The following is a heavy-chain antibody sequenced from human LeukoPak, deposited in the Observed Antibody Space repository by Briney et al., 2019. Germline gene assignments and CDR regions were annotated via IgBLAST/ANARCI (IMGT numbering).Heavy chain of an antibody. Sequence: GSLRLSCAASGFIFNNNGLVWVRQAPGKGLEWVSAISNDGGGTTYADFVKGRFTISRDNSKNTLFLQMDSLRAEDTALYYCAKGSSGYFFDLWGQGTLVTVSS. V-gene: IGHV3-23*01. D-gene: IGHD3-22*01. CDR3: AKGSSGYFFDL. J-gene: IGHJ4*02. CDR1: GFIFNNNG. CDR2: ISNDGGGT.